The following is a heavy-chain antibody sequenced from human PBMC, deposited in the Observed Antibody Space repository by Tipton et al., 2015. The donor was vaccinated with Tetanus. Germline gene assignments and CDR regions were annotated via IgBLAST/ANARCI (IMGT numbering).Heavy chain of an antibody. CDR1: GGSISSYY. CDR2: IYYSGST. J-gene: IGHJ6*02. Sequence: TLSLTCTVSGGSISSYYWSWIRQPPGKGLEWIGYIYYSGSTNYNPSLKSRVTISVDTSKNQFSLKLSSVTAADTAVYYCARVVEVAVAGMGLYYYYGMDVWGQGTTVTASS. CDR3: ARVVEVAVAGMGLYYYYGMDV. V-gene: IGHV4-59*12. D-gene: IGHD6-19*01.